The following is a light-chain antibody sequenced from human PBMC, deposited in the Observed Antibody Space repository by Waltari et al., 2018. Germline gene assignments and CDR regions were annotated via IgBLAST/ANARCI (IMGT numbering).Light chain of an antibody. CDR3: QQYGSSILYT. V-gene: IGKV3-20*01. Sequence: VLTQSTGTLSLSTGERATLSCRASQSLTKKYLAWYQQKPGQAPRLLIYGASSRAAGIPDRFSGSGSGTDFTLTISRLEPDDFGVYYCQQYGSSILYTFGQGTKPEIK. J-gene: IGKJ2*01. CDR1: QSLTKKY. CDR2: GAS.